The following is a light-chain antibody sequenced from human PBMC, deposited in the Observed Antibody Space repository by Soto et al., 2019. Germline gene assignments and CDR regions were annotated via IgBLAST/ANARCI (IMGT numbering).Light chain of an antibody. Sequence: LVLTQSPGTLSLSPGETATLSCRASQSVSNIYLGWYQQKPGQAPRLLIYGASSRVPGIPDRFSGSGSGTNFTLTISRLEPEDFAVYYCQQYGSLPWTFGQGTKVDIK. V-gene: IGKV3-20*01. J-gene: IGKJ1*01. CDR2: GAS. CDR3: QQYGSLPWT. CDR1: QSVSNIY.